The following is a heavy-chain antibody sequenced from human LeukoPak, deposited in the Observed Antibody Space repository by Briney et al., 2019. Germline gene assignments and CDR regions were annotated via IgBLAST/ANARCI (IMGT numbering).Heavy chain of an antibody. D-gene: IGHD2-2*01. Sequence: GGSLRLSCAASGFAFDDFAMNWVRQAPGKGLEWVSLISGNGGSTYYADSVKGRFTISRSNSKNSLHLQMNSLKTEDTALYYCAKVLLTRVASCSSSSCFAARWAFDFWGQETLVTVSS. J-gene: IGHJ4*02. CDR2: ISGNGGST. CDR1: GFAFDDFA. CDR3: AKVLLTRVASCSSSSCFAARWAFDF. V-gene: IGHV3-43*02.